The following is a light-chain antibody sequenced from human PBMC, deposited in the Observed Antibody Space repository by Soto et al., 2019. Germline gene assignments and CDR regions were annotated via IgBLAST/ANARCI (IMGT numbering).Light chain of an antibody. CDR3: QEAFSAPIT. CDR1: QYIGTY. J-gene: IGKJ5*01. CDR2: AAT. Sequence: DIQLSQSPSSVTASAGDSVTISCRASQYIGTYLNWYQHKQGQAPKLLIYAATSLRSGVPSRFSGSGSGTDFTLTISSLQPEDFASYYCQEAFSAPITFGQGTRLENK. V-gene: IGKV1-39*01.